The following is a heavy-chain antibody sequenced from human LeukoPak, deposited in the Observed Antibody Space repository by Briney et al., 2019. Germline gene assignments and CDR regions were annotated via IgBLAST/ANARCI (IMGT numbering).Heavy chain of an antibody. Sequence: SETLSLNCTVSSGSIRSYYWTWIRQPPGKGLEWIGYMYHSGDTRYNPSLRSRVTISVDTSRHQFSLRLNSVTAADTAVYYCAGGIRWIQPYYYYMDVWGKGTTVTVSS. D-gene: IGHD5-24*01. J-gene: IGHJ6*03. CDR2: MYHSGDT. CDR3: AGGIRWIQPYYYYMDV. CDR1: SGSIRSYY. V-gene: IGHV4-59*01.